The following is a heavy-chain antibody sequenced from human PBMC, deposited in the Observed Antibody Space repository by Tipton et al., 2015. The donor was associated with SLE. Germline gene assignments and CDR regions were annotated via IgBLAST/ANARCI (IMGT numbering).Heavy chain of an antibody. CDR3: ARGWYVYPYYYYGMDV. D-gene: IGHD6-13*01. V-gene: IGHV4-34*01. CDR2: INHSGST. Sequence: GLVKPSETLSLTCAVYGGSFSGYYWSWIRQPPGKGLEWIGEINHSGSTNYNPSLKSRVTISVDTSKNQFSLKLSSVTAADTAVYYCARGWYVYPYYYYGMDVWGQGTTVTVSS. J-gene: IGHJ6*02. CDR1: GGSFSGYY.